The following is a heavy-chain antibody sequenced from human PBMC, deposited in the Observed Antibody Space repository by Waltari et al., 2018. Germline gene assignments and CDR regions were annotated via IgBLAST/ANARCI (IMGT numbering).Heavy chain of an antibody. J-gene: IGHJ4*02. CDR1: GGSISSPY. CDR2: IYYSGST. V-gene: IGHV4-59*11. D-gene: IGHD1-26*01. Sequence: QVQLQESGPGLVKPSETLSLTCTVSGGSISSPYCSWIRQPPGKGLEWIGYIYYSGSTNYNPSLKSRVTISVDTSKNQFSLKLSSVTAADTAVYYCARGGVGATFDYWGQGTLVTVSS. CDR3: ARGGVGATFDY.